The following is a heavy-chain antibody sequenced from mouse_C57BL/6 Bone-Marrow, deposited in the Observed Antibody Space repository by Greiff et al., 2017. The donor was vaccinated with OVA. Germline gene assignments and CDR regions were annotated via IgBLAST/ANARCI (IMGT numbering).Heavy chain of an antibody. V-gene: IGHV1-63*01. J-gene: IGHJ2*01. D-gene: IGHD2-3*01. CDR3: ARMVTHYFDY. CDR2: IYPGGGYT. CDR1: GYTFTNYW. Sequence: VQLQQSGAELVRPGTSVKMSCKASGYTFTNYWIGWAKQRPGHGLEWIGDIYPGGGYTNYNEKFKGKATLTADKSSSTAYMQFSSLTSEDSAIYYYARMVTHYFDYWGQGTTLTVSS.